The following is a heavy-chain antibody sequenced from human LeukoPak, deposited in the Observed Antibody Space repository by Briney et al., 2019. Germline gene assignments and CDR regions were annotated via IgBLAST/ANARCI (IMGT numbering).Heavy chain of an antibody. CDR3: ARGTPLYYYDSSGYYSDAFDI. V-gene: IGHV3-33*01. CDR2: IWYDGSNK. D-gene: IGHD3-22*01. J-gene: IGHJ3*02. Sequence: GRSLRLSCAASGFTFSSYGMHWVRQAAGKGLEWVAVIWYDGSNKYYADSVKGRFTISRDNSKNTLYLQMNSLRAEDTAVYYCARGTPLYYYDSSGYYSDAFDIWGQGTMVTVSS. CDR1: GFTFSSYG.